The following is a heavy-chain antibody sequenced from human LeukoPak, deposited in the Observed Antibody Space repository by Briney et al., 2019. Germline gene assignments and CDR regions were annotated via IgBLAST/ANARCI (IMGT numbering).Heavy chain of an antibody. J-gene: IGHJ4*02. V-gene: IGHV3-23*01. D-gene: IGHD3-10*01. CDR3: AKADYGSGSRY. CDR2: ISGSGGST. Sequence: PGGSLRLSCVAPGFTFSSYAMSWVRQAPGKGLEWVSAISGSGGSTYYADSVKGRFTISRDNSKNTLYLQMNSLRAEDTAVYYCAKADYGSGSRYWGQGTLVTVSS. CDR1: GFTFSSYA.